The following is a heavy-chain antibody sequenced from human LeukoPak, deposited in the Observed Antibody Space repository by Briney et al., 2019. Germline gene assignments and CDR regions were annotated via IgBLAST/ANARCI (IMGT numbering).Heavy chain of an antibody. Sequence: SETLSLACAVYGGSFSGYYWSWIRQPPGKGLEWIGEINHSGSTNYNPSLKSRVTISVDTSKNQFSLKLSSVTAADTAVYYYARGEVSNYYYYGMDVWGQGTTVTVSS. J-gene: IGHJ6*02. CDR1: GGSFSGYY. CDR2: INHSGST. D-gene: IGHD4-11*01. CDR3: ARGEVSNYYYYGMDV. V-gene: IGHV4-34*01.